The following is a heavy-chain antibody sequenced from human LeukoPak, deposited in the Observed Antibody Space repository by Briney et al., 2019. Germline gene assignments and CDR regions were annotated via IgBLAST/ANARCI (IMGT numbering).Heavy chain of an antibody. CDR2: IKQDGSEK. CDR1: GFTFGDYA. CDR3: ARDKWFFDL. J-gene: IGHJ2*01. V-gene: IGHV3-7*01. Sequence: PGGSLRLSCTASGFTFGDYAMSWVRQAPGKGLEWVANIKQDGSEKYYVDSVKGRFTISRDNAKNSLYLQMNSLRAEDTAVYYCARDKWFFDLWGRGTLVTVSS.